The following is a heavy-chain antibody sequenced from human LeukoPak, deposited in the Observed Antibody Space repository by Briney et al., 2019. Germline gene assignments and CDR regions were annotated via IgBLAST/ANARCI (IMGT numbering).Heavy chain of an antibody. CDR2: INPSGGST. Sequence: ASVKVSCKASGYTFTSYGISWVRQAPGQGLEWMGIINPSGGSTSYAQKFQGRVTMTRDTSTSTVYMELSSLRSEDTAVYYCARERGVGVYYDSEVGQDAFDIWGQGTMVTVSS. V-gene: IGHV1-46*01. CDR1: GYTFTSYG. CDR3: ARERGVGVYYDSEVGQDAFDI. J-gene: IGHJ3*02. D-gene: IGHD3-22*01.